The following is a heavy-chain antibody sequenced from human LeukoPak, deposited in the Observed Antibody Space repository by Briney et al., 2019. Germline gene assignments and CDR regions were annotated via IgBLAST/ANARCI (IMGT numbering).Heavy chain of an antibody. D-gene: IGHD2-15*01. J-gene: IGHJ4*02. CDR2: ISNNGGYA. CDR1: GFAFSSSA. V-gene: IGHV3-23*01. CDR3: AKQLGYCSDGSCYFPY. Sequence: GGSLRLSCAASGFAFSSSAMSWVRQAPGRGLEWVSAISNNGGYAYYADSVQGRFTISRDNSKSTLCLQMNSLRAEDTAVYYCAKQLGYCSDGSCYFPYWGQGTLVTVSS.